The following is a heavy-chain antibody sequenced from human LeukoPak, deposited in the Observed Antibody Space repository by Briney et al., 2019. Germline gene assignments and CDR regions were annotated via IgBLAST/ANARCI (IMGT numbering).Heavy chain of an antibody. CDR2: IYTSGST. J-gene: IGHJ4*02. CDR1: GGSIRSYF. D-gene: IGHD6-19*01. V-gene: IGHV4-4*07. Sequence: SETLSLTCTVSGGSIRSYFWPWIRQPAGKGLEWIGRIYTSGSTNYNPSLKSRVTMSVDTSKNQFSLKLSSVTAADTAVYYCARDRAVPGRIDYWGQGTLVTVSS. CDR3: ARDRAVPGRIDY.